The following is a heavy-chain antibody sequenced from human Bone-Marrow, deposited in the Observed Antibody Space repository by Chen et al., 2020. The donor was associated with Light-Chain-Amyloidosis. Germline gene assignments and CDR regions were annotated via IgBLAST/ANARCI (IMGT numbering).Heavy chain of an antibody. V-gene: IGHV1-2*04. CDR1: GYTFTSFD. CDR3: XXXEVTTSFYYYGMDV. D-gene: IGHD4-17*01. Sequence: GAEVRQXGASVKVSCKASGYTFTSFDINWVRQAPGQGLEWVGWMNPNNGGTNYAQKFQGWVTMTRDTSISTAYMELXRXXXXXXXXYYCXXXEVTTSFYYYGMDVWGQGTTVTVSS. CDR2: MNPNNGGT. J-gene: IGHJ6*02.